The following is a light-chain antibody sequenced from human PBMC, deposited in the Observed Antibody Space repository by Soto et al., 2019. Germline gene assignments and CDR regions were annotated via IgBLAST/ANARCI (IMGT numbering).Light chain of an antibody. CDR2: EVS. CDR3: NSYTSKSTGV. J-gene: IGLJ1*01. V-gene: IGLV2-14*01. CDR1: SSDVGGYNY. Sequence: QSALTQPRSVSGSPGQSVTISCTGTSSDVGGYNYVSWYQQHPGKAPKLIIYEVSNRPSGVSNRFSGSKSGNTASLTISGLQAEDEADYYCNSYTSKSTGVFGTGTKVTVL.